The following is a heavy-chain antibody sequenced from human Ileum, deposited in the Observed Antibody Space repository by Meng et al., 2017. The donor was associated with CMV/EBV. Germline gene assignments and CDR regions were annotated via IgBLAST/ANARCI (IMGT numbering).Heavy chain of an antibody. CDR1: GSPFSDHY. CDR2: INGNRSAI. J-gene: IGHJ4*02. D-gene: IGHD5-24*01. Sequence: WEAPGSPFSDHYSAWSRQAPGRVVGWVSFINGNRSAISYADSVKGRFTSSRDNARKSLYLQMNNLRAEDTAVYYCVRGNYGLDYWGQGILVTVSS. CDR3: VRGNYGLDY. V-gene: IGHV3-11*01.